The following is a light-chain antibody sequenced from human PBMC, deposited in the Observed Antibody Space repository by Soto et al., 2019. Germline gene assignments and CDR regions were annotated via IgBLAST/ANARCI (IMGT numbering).Light chain of an antibody. CDR2: QVN. V-gene: IGLV2-14*01. J-gene: IGLJ1*01. CDR1: NSDVGGYNY. Sequence: QSALTQPASVSGSPGQSITISCTGTNSDVGGYNYVSWFQQHPGKAPKLIIYQVNNRPSGVSDRFSGSKSGNTASLTISGLQAEDEADYYCSSYTSSSTYVFGTGTKLTVL. CDR3: SSYTSSSTYV.